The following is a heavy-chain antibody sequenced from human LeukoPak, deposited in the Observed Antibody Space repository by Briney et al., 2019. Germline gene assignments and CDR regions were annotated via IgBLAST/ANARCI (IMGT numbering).Heavy chain of an antibody. V-gene: IGHV3-21*01. Sequence: PGGSLRLSCAASGFNLRAYNMNWVRQAPGKGLERVSSISTSSSYIYYADSVKGRFTISRDNAENSLYLQMHSLRVEDTALYYCARDDNWNDKPFDFWGQGTLVTVSS. D-gene: IGHD1-20*01. CDR1: GFNLRAYN. J-gene: IGHJ4*02. CDR2: ISTSSSYI. CDR3: ARDDNWNDKPFDF.